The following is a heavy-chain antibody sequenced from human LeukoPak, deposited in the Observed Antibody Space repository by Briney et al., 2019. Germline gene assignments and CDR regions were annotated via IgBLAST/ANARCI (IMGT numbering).Heavy chain of an antibody. J-gene: IGHJ4*02. Sequence: PGGSLRLSWTASVFTFKNYVLTWLRQAPGKGLEWVSAIDSSGGSAYFPDSMKGRFTISRDNSKSTLYLQMNGLRADDTAVYYCAKYCGGARCYARFFNWGRGTLVTVSS. CDR2: IDSSGGSA. D-gene: IGHD3-16*01. CDR1: VFTFKNYV. V-gene: IGHV3-23*01. CDR3: AKYCGGARCYARFFN.